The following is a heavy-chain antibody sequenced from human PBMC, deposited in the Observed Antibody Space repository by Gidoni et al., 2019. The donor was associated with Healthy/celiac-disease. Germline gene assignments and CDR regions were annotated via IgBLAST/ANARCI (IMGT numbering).Heavy chain of an antibody. CDR3: ARREKGITTVDY. V-gene: IGHV3-33*01. CDR2: IWYDGSNK. D-gene: IGHD3-16*01. CDR1: GFNFSSYG. J-gene: IGHJ4*02. Sequence: QVQLVESGGGVVQPGRSLRLSCAASGFNFSSYGMHWVRPAPGKGLEWVAVIWYDGSNKYYADSVKGRCTISRDNSKNTLYLQMNSLRAEDTAVYYCARREKGITTVDYWGQGTLVTVSS.